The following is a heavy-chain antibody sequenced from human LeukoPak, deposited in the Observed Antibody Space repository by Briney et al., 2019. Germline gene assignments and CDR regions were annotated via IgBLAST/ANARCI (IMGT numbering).Heavy chain of an antibody. CDR3: ARESGGNSPYYFDY. V-gene: IGHV3-11*04. CDR1: GFTFSDYY. D-gene: IGHD2-21*01. Sequence: GGSLRLSCAASGFTFSDYYMSWIRQAPGKGLGWVSYISGSGSTVYYAASVRGRFTISRDNAKNSLFLQMNSLRAEDTAVYYCARESGGNSPYYFDYWGQGTLVTVSS. CDR2: ISGSGSTV. J-gene: IGHJ4*02.